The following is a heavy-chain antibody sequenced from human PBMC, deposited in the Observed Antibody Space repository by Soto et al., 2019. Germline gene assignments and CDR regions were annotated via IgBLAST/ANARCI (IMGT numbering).Heavy chain of an antibody. J-gene: IGHJ4*02. CDR3: ARHGGYCSSTSCQRGVFDY. V-gene: IGHV4-39*01. Sequence: QLQLQESGPGLVKPSETLSLTCTVSGGSISSSSYYWGWIRQPPGKGLEWIGSIYYSGSTYYNPSLKRRVTISVDTSKNQFSLKLSSVTAADTAVYYCARHGGYCSSTSCQRGVFDYWGQGTLVTVSS. D-gene: IGHD2-2*01. CDR1: GGSISSSSYY. CDR2: IYYSGST.